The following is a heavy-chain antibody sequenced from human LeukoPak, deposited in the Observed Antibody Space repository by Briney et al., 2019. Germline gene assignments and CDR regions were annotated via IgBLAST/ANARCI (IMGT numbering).Heavy chain of an antibody. V-gene: IGHV3-48*03. CDR1: GFTLSSYE. D-gene: IGHD3-10*01. J-gene: IGHJ4*02. Sequence: GGSLRLSCAASGFTLSSYEINWVRQAPGKGLEWVSYISSSGSTKYYADSVKGRFTISRDNAENSLFLQMNSLRAEDTAVYYCVYGSGRTRGFDYWGQGTLVTVSS. CDR3: VYGSGRTRGFDY. CDR2: ISSSGSTK.